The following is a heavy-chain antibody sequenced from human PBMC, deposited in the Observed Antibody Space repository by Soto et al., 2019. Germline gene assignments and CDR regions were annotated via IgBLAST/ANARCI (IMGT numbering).Heavy chain of an antibody. D-gene: IGHD6-19*01. Sequence: GGSLRLSCAASGFTFSSYGMHWVRQAPGKGLEWVAVISYDGSNKYYADSVKGRFTISRDNSKNTLYLQMNSLRAEDTAVYYCAKKRIDSGWFSFDYWGQGTLVTVSS. J-gene: IGHJ4*02. CDR3: AKKRIDSGWFSFDY. CDR2: ISYDGSNK. CDR1: GFTFSSYG. V-gene: IGHV3-30*18.